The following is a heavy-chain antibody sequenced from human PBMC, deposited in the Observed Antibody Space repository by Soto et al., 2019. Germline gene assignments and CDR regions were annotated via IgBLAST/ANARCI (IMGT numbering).Heavy chain of an antibody. CDR2: VYSTGGT. CDR3: VRQGIGNLHGIVDV. V-gene: IGHV4-59*08. Sequence: QVQLQQSGPGLVKPSETLSLTCSVSSGPSSSHNWGWIRQPPGRGLELIGYVYSTGGTSYNPSLTSHVTIPAAPSTNPTSLSLTSVTAADTAVYYCVRQGIGNLHGIVDVWGQRTTVRVS. D-gene: IGHD1-1*01. J-gene: IGHJ6*02. CDR1: SGPSSSHN.